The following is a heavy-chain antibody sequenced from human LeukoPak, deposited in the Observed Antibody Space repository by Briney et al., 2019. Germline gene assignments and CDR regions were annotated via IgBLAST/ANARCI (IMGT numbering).Heavy chain of an antibody. D-gene: IGHD3-10*01. CDR2: INPSGNSA. Sequence: ASVKVSCKASGYTFTSYSMHWVRQAPGQGLEWMGIINPSGNSAGYAQKFQGRVTLTRDMSASTVYMELSSLRFEDTAVYYCARGHGSGYTNWFDLWGQGTLVTVSS. V-gene: IGHV1-46*01. CDR3: ARGHGSGYTNWFDL. J-gene: IGHJ5*02. CDR1: GYTFTSYS.